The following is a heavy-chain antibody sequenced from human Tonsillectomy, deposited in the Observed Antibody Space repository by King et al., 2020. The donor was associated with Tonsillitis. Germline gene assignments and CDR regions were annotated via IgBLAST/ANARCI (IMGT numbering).Heavy chain of an antibody. CDR3: AKGIKYGALYCGDDCYAFDS. CDR2: ITWNSGTI. CDR1: GFRFDDYA. D-gene: IGHD2-21*01. Sequence: VQLVESGGGLVQPGRSLRLSCEASGFRFDDYAMHWVRQVPGKGLEWVSGITWNSGTITYADSVKGRFTISRDNAKKSLYLQMNSLRPEDTALYYCAKGIKYGALYCGDDCYAFDSWGQGTMVTVSS. J-gene: IGHJ3*02. V-gene: IGHV3-9*01.